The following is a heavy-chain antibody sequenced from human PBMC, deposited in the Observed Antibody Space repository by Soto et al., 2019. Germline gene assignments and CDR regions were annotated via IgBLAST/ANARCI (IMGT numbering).Heavy chain of an antibody. V-gene: IGHV5-51*01. CDR1: GYSFTTYW. CDR3: ATRTYDFWSGYYPYYFDY. J-gene: IGHJ4*02. D-gene: IGHD3-3*01. CDR2: IYPGDSDT. Sequence: GESLKISCKGSGYSFTTYWIGWVRQMPGKGLECMWIIYPGDSDTRYGPSFQGQVTISADKSINTAYLQWISLKASDTAVYYCATRTYDFWSGYYPYYFDYWGQGTLVTVSS.